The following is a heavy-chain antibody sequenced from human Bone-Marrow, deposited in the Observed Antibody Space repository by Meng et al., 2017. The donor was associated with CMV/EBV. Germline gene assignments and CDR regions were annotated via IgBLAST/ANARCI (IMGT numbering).Heavy chain of an antibody. J-gene: IGHJ3*02. Sequence: GSLRLSCAASGFTFSSYWMSWVCQAPEKGLEWIGSIYYSGSTYYNPSLKSRVTISVDTSKNQFSLKLSSVTAADTAVYYCAVCSTSCFTGAFDIWGQGTMVTVSS. CDR1: GFTFSSYW. V-gene: IGHV4-39*07. CDR3: AVCSTSCFTGAFDI. CDR2: IYYSGST. D-gene: IGHD2-2*01.